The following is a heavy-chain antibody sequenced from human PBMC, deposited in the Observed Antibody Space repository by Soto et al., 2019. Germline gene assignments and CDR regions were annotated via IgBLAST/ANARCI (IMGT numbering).Heavy chain of an antibody. CDR1: GGSFSGYY. CDR3: VRGRRFLEWLGHYYYGMDV. V-gene: IGHV4-34*01. D-gene: IGHD3-3*01. J-gene: IGHJ6*02. Sequence: SETLSLTCAVYGGSFSGYYWSWIRQPPGKGLEWIGEINHSGSTNYNPSLKSRVTISVDTSKNQFSLKLSSVTAADTAVYYCVRGRRFLEWLGHYYYGMDVWGQGTTVTVSS. CDR2: INHSGST.